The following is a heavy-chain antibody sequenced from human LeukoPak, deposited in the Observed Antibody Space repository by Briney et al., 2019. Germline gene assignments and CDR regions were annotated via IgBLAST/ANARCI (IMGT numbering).Heavy chain of an antibody. CDR1: GGSISSSSYY. D-gene: IGHD3-22*01. V-gene: IGHV4-39*07. Sequence: SETLSLTCTVSGGSISSSSYYWGWIRQPPGKGLEWIGSIYYSGSTNYNPSLKSRVTISVDTSKNQFSLKLSSVTAADTAVYYCARPRSRGYYYAYFDYWGQGTLVTVSS. CDR3: ARPRSRGYYYAYFDY. J-gene: IGHJ4*02. CDR2: IYYSGST.